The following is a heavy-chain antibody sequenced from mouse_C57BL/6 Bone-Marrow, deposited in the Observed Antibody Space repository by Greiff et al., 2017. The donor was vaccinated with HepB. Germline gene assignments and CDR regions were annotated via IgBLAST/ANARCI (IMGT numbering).Heavy chain of an antibody. D-gene: IGHD2-3*01. Sequence: DVKLVESGGGLVKPGGSLKLSCAASGFTFSDYGMHWVRQAPEKGLEWVAYISSGSSTIYYADTVKGRFTISRDNAKNTLFLQMTSRRSEDTAMYYCARRSWDGYYFDYWGEGTTLTVSS. CDR2: ISSGSSTI. J-gene: IGHJ2*01. CDR1: GFTFSDYG. V-gene: IGHV5-17*01. CDR3: ARRSWDGYYFDY.